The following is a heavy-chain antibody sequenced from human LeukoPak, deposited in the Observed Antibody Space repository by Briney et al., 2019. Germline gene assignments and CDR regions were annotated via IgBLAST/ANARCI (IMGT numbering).Heavy chain of an antibody. CDR1: GGSICGYY. J-gene: IGHJ3*02. D-gene: IGHD3-16*02. V-gene: IGHV4-59*01. CDR3: ARVGGIYDYVGGSYRHDPFDI. Sequence: PETLSLTCTDPGGSICGYYGSCVPEPPGEGRGWGGHIYDSVGANFNPSLKSRVTISVVTSKTQFSLKLYSVTAADPAVYYWARVGGIYDYVGGSYRHDPFDIWGQGTLVTVSS. CDR2: IYDSVGA.